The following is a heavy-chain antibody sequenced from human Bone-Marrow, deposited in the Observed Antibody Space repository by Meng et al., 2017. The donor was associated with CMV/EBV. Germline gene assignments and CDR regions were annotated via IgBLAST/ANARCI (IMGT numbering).Heavy chain of an antibody. D-gene: IGHD2-2*01. J-gene: IGHJ5*02. CDR1: GFTFSSYW. V-gene: IGHV3-7*01. CDR3: ARGFTRFDP. CDR2: IKQDGSEK. Sequence: GGSLRLSCAASGFTFSSYWMSWVRQAPGKGLEWVANIKQDGSEKHYVDSVKGRFTISRDNAKKSLYLQMNSLRAEDTAVYYGARGFTRFDPWGQGTLVTVSS.